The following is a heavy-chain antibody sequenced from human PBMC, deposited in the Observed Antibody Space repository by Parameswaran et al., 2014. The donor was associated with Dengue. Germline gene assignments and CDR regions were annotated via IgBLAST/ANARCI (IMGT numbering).Heavy chain of an antibody. CDR2: INPNSGGT. V-gene: IGHV1-2*02. J-gene: IGHJ4*02. D-gene: IGHD5-18*01. CDR3: ARAIYSYGSQFDY. Sequence: WVRQAPGQGLEWMGWINPNSGGTNYAQKFQGRVTMTRDTSISTAYMELSRLRSDDTAVYYCARAIYSYGSQFDYWGQGTLVTVSS.